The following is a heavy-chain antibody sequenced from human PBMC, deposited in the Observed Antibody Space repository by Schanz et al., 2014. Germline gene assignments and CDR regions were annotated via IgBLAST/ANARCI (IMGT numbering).Heavy chain of an antibody. CDR1: GFTFADYY. D-gene: IGHD1-26*01. Sequence: QVQLLESGGGLFKPGGSLRLSCAGSGFTFADYYMTWIRQAPGKGLEWISYVSSYDTTVSYADSVKGRFTISRDDAKNTLYLQMNRLKDEDTAVYYCARGPGGATYTHVDSWGQGTLVTVSS. J-gene: IGHJ5*01. V-gene: IGHV3-11*04. CDR3: ARGPGGATYTHVDS. CDR2: VSSYDTTV.